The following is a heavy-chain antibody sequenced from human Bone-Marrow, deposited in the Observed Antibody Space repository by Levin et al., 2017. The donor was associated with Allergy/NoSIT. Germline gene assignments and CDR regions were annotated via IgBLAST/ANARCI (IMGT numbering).Heavy chain of an antibody. CDR3: TRDGRRFGDLPSPDF. J-gene: IGHJ4*02. CDR2: ISGSNSYI. Sequence: PGGSLRLSCAASGFTFSTYTMSWVRQAPGKGLEWVSCISGSNSYIYYADSVEGRFTISRDNAENSLYLQMDSLRAEDTAVYYCTRDGRRFGDLPSPDFWGQGTLVTVSS. D-gene: IGHD3-10*01. V-gene: IGHV3-21*01. CDR1: GFTFSTYT.